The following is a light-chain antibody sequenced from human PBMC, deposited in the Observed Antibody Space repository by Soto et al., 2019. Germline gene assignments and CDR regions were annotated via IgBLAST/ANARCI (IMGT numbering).Light chain of an antibody. CDR1: QSVNSRY. J-gene: IGKJ1*01. CDR2: GAS. Sequence: EIVLTQSPGTLSLSPGETATLSCRASQSVNSRYLVWYQQQPGEAPRLLIYGASGRASGIPDRFSGSGSGTEFTLTISRLEPEDFAVYYCHQRGGSAWSFGQGTKVEIK. V-gene: IGKV3-20*01. CDR3: HQRGGSAWS.